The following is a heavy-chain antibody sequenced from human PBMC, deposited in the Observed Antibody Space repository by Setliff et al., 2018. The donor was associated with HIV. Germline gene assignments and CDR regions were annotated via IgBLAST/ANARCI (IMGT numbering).Heavy chain of an antibody. CDR1: GYSFINHA. D-gene: IGHD2-15*01. Sequence: ASVKVSCKASGYSFINHAMHWVRQAPGQRLEWMGWINVGSGKTQYSQEFQGRVTITRDTSATTAYMELSSLTSEDTAVYYCARDGCSGQRCYLFNWFDPWGQGTPVTVSS. CDR3: ARDGCSGQRCYLFNWFDP. J-gene: IGHJ5*02. V-gene: IGHV1-3*01. CDR2: INVGSGKT.